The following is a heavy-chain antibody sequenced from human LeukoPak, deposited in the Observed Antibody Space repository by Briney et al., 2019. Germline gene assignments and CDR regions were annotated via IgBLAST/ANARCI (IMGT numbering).Heavy chain of an antibody. V-gene: IGHV3-11*01. Sequence: GGSLRLSCAASGFTFSDYYMSWIRQAPGKGLEWVSYISSSGSTIYYADSVKGRFTISRDNSKNSLYLQMNSLRAEDTALYYCAKADSGYDTPYFDYWGQGTLVTVSS. CDR2: ISSSGSTI. CDR1: GFTFSDYY. CDR3: AKADSGYDTPYFDY. J-gene: IGHJ4*02. D-gene: IGHD5-12*01.